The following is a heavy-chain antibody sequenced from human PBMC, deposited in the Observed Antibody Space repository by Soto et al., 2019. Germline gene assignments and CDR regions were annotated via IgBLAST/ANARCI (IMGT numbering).Heavy chain of an antibody. CDR1: GGSISSYY. D-gene: IGHD5-12*01. CDR3: ARDKGIRVYSDYGLDD. V-gene: IGHV4-59*01. CDR2: IHNSGST. J-gene: IGHJ4*02. Sequence: QVQLQESGPGLVKPSETLSLSCTVSGGSISSYYWSWIRQPPGKGLEWIGYIHNSGSTNYNPSLKSRVTISVDTSNNQVSLQLSSVTAADTAVYYCARDKGIRVYSDYGLDDWGQGTLITVSS.